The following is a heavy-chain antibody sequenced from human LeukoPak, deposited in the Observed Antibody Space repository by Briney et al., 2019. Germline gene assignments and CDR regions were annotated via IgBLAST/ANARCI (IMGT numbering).Heavy chain of an antibody. D-gene: IGHD2/OR15-2a*01. CDR2: INPSGGST. CDR3: GRATQTLYYFLY. V-gene: IGHV1-46*03. CDR1: GYTFTSYY. J-gene: IGHJ4*02. Sequence: ASVKVSCKASGYTFTSYYIHWVRQAPGHGLEWMGIINPSGGSTSYAQKFQGRVTMTTDTSTSTVYMELSSLRYEDTAVYYCGRATQTLYYFLYWGQGTLVTVSS.